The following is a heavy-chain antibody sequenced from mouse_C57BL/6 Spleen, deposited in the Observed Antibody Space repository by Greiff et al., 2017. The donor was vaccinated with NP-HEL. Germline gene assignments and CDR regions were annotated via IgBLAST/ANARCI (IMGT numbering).Heavy chain of an antibody. CDR3: ARGGHYYYGSSSFAY. D-gene: IGHD1-1*01. V-gene: IGHV1-64*01. CDR2: IHPNSGST. Sequence: QVQLQQPGAELVKPGASVKLSCKASGYTFTSYWMHWVKQRPGQGLEWIGMIHPNSGSTNYNEKFKSKATLTVDKSSSTAYMQLSSLTSEDSAVYYCARGGHYYYGSSSFAYWGQGTLVTVSA. CDR1: GYTFTSYW. J-gene: IGHJ3*01.